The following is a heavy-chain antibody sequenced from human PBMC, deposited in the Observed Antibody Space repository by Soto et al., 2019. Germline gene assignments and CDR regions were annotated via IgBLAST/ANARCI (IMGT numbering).Heavy chain of an antibody. Sequence: TLEILSLTCTVSGDSIRNRSCYWGWIRQPPGKGLEWIGYIYYSGSTNYNPSLKSRVTISVDTSKNQFSLKLSSVTAADTAVYYCARAYGGYADYWGQGALVTVSS. D-gene: IGHD5-12*01. V-gene: IGHV4-61*05. CDR2: IYYSGST. CDR1: GDSIRNRSCY. CDR3: ARAYGGYADY. J-gene: IGHJ4*02.